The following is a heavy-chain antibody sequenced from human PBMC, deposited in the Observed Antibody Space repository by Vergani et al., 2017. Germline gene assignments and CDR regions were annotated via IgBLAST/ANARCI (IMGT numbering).Heavy chain of an antibody. Sequence: VQLVESGGGVVQPGRSLRLSCAASGFTFSSYAMSWVRQAPGKGLEWVSAISGSGGSTYYADSVKGRFTISRDNSKNTLYLQMNSLRAEDTAVYYCAKARKAVAGTTYYFDYWGQGTLVTVSS. CDR3: AKARKAVAGTTYYFDY. V-gene: IGHV3-23*04. D-gene: IGHD6-19*01. J-gene: IGHJ4*02. CDR1: GFTFSSYA. CDR2: ISGSGGST.